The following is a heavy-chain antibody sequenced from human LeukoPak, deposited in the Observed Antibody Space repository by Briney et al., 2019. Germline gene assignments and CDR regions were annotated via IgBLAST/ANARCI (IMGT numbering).Heavy chain of an antibody. Sequence: SETLSLTCAVYGGSFSGCYWSWIRQPPGKGLEWIGEINHSGSTNYNPSLKSRVTISVDTSKNQFSLKLSSVTAADTAVYYCARGGCSSTSCPKFYYYMDVWGKGTTVTVSS. CDR3: ARGGCSSTSCPKFYYYMDV. V-gene: IGHV4-34*01. J-gene: IGHJ6*03. D-gene: IGHD2-2*01. CDR2: INHSGST. CDR1: GGSFSGCY.